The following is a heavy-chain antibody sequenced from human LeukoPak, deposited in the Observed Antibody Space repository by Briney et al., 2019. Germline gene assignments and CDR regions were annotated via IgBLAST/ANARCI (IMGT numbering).Heavy chain of an antibody. D-gene: IGHD3-22*01. J-gene: IGHJ3*02. CDR2: IIPIFGTA. Sequence: ASVKVSCKASGGTFSSYAISWVRQAPGQGLEWMGGIIPIFGTANYAQKFQGRVTITADESTSTAYMELSSLRSEDTAVYYCARVPSGYRDAFDIWGQGTMVTVSS. CDR3: ARVPSGYRDAFDI. V-gene: IGHV1-69*13. CDR1: GGTFSSYA.